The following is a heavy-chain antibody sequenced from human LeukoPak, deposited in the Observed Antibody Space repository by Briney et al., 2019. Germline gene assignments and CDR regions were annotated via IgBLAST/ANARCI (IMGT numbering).Heavy chain of an antibody. CDR2: MNPNSGNT. J-gene: IGHJ6*03. CDR1: GYTFTSYD. V-gene: IGHV1-8*03. CDR3: ARGIVWFGELGPGYMDV. D-gene: IGHD3-10*01. Sequence: ASVRVSCKASGYTFTSYDINWVRQATGQGLEWMGWMNPNSGNTGYAQKFQGRVTITRNTSISTAYMELSSLRSEDTAVYYCARGIVWFGELGPGYMDVWGKGTTVTISS.